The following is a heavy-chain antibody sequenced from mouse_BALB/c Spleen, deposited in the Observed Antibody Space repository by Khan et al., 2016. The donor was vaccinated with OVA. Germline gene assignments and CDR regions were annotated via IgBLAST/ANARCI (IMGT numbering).Heavy chain of an antibody. Sequence: QVQLQQSGPGLVAPSQSLSITSPFSGFSLPNYVLHWVRPPPGKGLKWLVVIWSDGSTTYISALKSRLTISKDNSKSQVFLKMNSLQTDDTAVYFCARQPYYHYNIMDYWGQGTSVTVSS. V-gene: IGHV2-6-1*01. CDR1: GFSLPNYV. D-gene: IGHD2-10*01. CDR3: ARQPYYHYNIMDY. J-gene: IGHJ4*01. CDR2: IWSDGST.